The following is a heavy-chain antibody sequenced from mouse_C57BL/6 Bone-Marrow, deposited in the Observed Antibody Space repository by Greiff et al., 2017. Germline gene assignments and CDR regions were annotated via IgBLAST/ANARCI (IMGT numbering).Heavy chain of an antibody. V-gene: IGHV1-64*01. CDR1: GYTFTSYW. Sequence: QVQLQQPGAELVKPGASVKLSCKASGYTFTSYWMHWVKQRPGQGLEWIGMIQPNSGSTNYNEKFKSKATLTVDKSSSTAYMQLSSLTSEDSAVYYCARSKRRIEPFAYWGQGTLVTVSA. CDR2: IQPNSGST. CDR3: ARSKRRIEPFAY. J-gene: IGHJ3*01.